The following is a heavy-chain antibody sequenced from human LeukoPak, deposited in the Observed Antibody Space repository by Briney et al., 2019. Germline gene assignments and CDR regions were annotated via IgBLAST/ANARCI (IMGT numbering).Heavy chain of an antibody. V-gene: IGHV1-2*02. Sequence: ASVKVSCKASGYAFTVYYMHWVRQAPGQGLEWMGWIIPYSGGTNNAQKFQGRVTMTRDTSISTAYMELSRLRSDDTAVYYCARGPPYCSGGSCHFTDYWGQGTLVTVSS. CDR2: IIPYSGGT. D-gene: IGHD2-15*01. J-gene: IGHJ4*02. CDR3: ARGPPYCSGGSCHFTDY. CDR1: GYAFTVYY.